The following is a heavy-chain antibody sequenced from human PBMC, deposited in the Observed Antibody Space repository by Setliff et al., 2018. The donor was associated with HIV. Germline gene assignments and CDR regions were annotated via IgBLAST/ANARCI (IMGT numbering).Heavy chain of an antibody. CDR1: GGPVSSFY. V-gene: IGHV4-4*07. D-gene: IGHD2-15*01. CDR3: ARGLGGGFSLDAFDI. J-gene: IGHJ3*02. Sequence: SETLSLTCTVSGGPVSSFYWSWIRQPAEKGLEWIGRIYTRGSTNSNPSLKGRVTMSVDTSKNHFSLKLSSVTAADTAIYYCARGLGGGFSLDAFDIWGRGTMVT. CDR2: IYTRGST.